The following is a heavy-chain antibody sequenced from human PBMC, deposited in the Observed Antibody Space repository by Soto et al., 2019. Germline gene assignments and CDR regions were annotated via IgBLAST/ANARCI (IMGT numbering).Heavy chain of an antibody. CDR3: ARYDEAAANNWFDP. D-gene: IGHD6-13*01. Sequence: SETLSLTCTVSGGSISSYYWSWIRQPPGKGLEWIGYIYYSGSTNYNPSLKSRVTISVDTSKNQFSLKLSSVTAADTAVYYCARYDEAAANNWFDPWGQGTLVTVPQ. J-gene: IGHJ5*02. CDR1: GGSISSYY. V-gene: IGHV4-59*01. CDR2: IYYSGST.